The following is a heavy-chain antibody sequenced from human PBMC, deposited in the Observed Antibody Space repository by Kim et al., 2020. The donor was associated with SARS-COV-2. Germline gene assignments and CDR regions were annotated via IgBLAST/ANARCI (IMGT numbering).Heavy chain of an antibody. J-gene: IGHJ4*02. D-gene: IGHD6-6*01. Sequence: YVGSVQGLFTISGDNAKNSLYLQMNSLRAEDTAVYYCAREFGQLVSYFDYWGQGTLVTVSS. V-gene: IGHV3-7*01. CDR3: AREFGQLVSYFDY.